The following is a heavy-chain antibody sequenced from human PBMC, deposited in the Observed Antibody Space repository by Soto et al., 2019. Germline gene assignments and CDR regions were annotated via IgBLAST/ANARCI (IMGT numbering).Heavy chain of an antibody. V-gene: IGHV3-64*04. CDR1: GFTFSSYA. J-gene: IGHJ6*02. D-gene: IGHD1-7*01. CDR3: AKRTQLELLQLYYYDMDV. CDR2: ISSNGGST. Sequence: GGSLRLSCSASGFTFSSYAMHWVRQAPGKGLEYVSAISSNGGSTYYADSVKGRFTISRDNSKNTLYLQMNSLRAEDTAVYYCAKRTQLELLQLYYYDMDVWGQGTTVTVSS.